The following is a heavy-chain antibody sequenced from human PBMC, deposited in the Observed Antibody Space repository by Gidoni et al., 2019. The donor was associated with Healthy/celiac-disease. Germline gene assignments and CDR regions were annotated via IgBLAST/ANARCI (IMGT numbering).Heavy chain of an antibody. D-gene: IGHD1-1*01. CDR2: ISYDGSNK. Sequence: VAVISYDGSNKYYADSVKGRFTISRDNSKNTLYLQMNSLRAEDTAVYYCAKDLSESTYYYYGMDVWGQGTTVTVSS. CDR3: AKDLSESTYYYYGMDV. J-gene: IGHJ6*02. V-gene: IGHV3-30*18.